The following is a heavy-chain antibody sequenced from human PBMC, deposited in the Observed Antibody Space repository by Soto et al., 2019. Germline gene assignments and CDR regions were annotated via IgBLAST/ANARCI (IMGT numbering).Heavy chain of an antibody. CDR2: IWYDGINK. CDR1: GFTFSSSG. V-gene: IGHV3-33*01. CDR3: SRGMRRSGTTVVNPGSWYFDY. Sequence: QVQLVESGGGVVQPGRSLRLSCAASGFTFSSSGMHWVRQAPGKGLEWVAVIWYDGINKYYADSVKGRFTISRDNSKNTLYLQMNSLRAEDTAVYYCSRGMRRSGTTVVNPGSWYFDYWGQGTLVTVSS. J-gene: IGHJ4*02. D-gene: IGHD4-17*01.